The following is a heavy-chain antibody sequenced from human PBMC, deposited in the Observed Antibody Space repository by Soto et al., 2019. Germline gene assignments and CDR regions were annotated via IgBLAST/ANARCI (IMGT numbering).Heavy chain of an antibody. Sequence: HPVGSLRLSCAAPGFSLNTYWMSWVRQAPGKGLEWVATIRHDGSEEYYLGSVRGRFTISRDNANNSLNLQMDSLRAEDTAVYYCARGGYTYGRFAHWGQGTLVTVSS. V-gene: IGHV3-7*04. CDR1: GFSLNTYW. J-gene: IGHJ5*02. D-gene: IGHD5-18*01. CDR3: ARGGYTYGRFAH. CDR2: IRHDGSEE.